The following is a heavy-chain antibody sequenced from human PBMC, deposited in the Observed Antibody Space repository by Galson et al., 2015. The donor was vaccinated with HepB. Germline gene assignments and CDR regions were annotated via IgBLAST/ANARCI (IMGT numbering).Heavy chain of an antibody. CDR1: GGSFSGYY. CDR2: INHSGST. D-gene: IGHD3-3*01. J-gene: IGHJ6*03. CDR3: ARGSIQYYDFSSGSTDYYYYYMDV. V-gene: IGHV4-34*01. Sequence: SETLSLTCAVYGGSFSGYYWSWIRQPPGKGLEWIGEINHSGSTNYNPSLKSRVTISVDTSKNQFSLGLNSVTAADTAVYYCARGSIQYYDFSSGSTDYYYYYMDVWGKGTTVTVSS.